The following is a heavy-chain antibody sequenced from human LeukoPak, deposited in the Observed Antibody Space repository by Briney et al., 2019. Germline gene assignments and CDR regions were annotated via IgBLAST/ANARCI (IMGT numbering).Heavy chain of an antibody. CDR2: IYHSGST. D-gene: IGHD5-12*01. V-gene: IGHV4-30-2*01. CDR3: ARDGPRGYSGYDAYFDY. Sequence: SQTLSLTCTVSGGSISSGGYYWSWIRQPPGKGLEWIGYIYHSGSTYYNPSLKSRVTISVDRSKNQFSLKLSSVTAADTAVYYCARDGPRGYSGYDAYFDYWGQGTLVTVSS. J-gene: IGHJ4*02. CDR1: GGSISSGGYY.